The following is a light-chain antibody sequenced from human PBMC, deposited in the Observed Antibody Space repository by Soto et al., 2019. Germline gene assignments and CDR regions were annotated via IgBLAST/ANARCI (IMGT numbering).Light chain of an antibody. V-gene: IGKV1-39*01. CDR2: GAS. CDR3: QESYSAPQFT. J-gene: IGKJ4*01. CDR1: QSIRIY. Sequence: DIQMTQSPTSLSASVGDRVTITCRASQSIRIYSNWYHQKPGKAPKLLIYGASTLQSGVPSRFSGSGSGTDFTLTISSLQPEDFATYYCQESYSAPQFTFGGGTRVEIK.